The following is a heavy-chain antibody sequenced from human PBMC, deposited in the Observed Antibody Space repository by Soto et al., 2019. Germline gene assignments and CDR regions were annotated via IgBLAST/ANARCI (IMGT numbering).Heavy chain of an antibody. D-gene: IGHD3-22*01. CDR3: ARDRITMIVVNAFDI. V-gene: IGHV3-74*01. CDR1: GVPFSSYW. Sequence: PGGSLSLSCAASGVPFSSYWMHWVRQAPGKGLVWVSRINSDGSSTSYADSVKGRFTISRDNAKNTLYLQMNSLRAEDTAVYYCARDRITMIVVNAFDIWGQGTMVTVSS. J-gene: IGHJ3*02. CDR2: INSDGSST.